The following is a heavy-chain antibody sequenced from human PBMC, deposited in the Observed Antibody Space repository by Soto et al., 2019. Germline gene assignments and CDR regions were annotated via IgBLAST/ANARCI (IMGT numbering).Heavy chain of an antibody. CDR3: ARGGRGYSGYDHVAVVVAATRRGIHY. CDR1: GGSFSGYY. Sequence: SETLSLTCAVYGGSFSGYYWSWIRQPPGKGQEWIGEINHSGSTNYNPSLKSRVTISVDTSKNQFSLKLSSVTAADTAVYYCARGGRGYSGYDHVAVVVAATRRGIHYWGQGTLVSVSS. D-gene: IGHD2-15*01. J-gene: IGHJ4*02. V-gene: IGHV4-34*01. CDR2: INHSGST.